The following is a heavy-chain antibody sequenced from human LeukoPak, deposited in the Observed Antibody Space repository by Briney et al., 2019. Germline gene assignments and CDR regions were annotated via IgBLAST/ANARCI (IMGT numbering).Heavy chain of an antibody. CDR2: IYYSGST. CDR1: GGSISSYY. CDR3: ASTTAPYWFDP. V-gene: IGHV4-59*01. Sequence: SETLSLTCTVSGGSISSYYWSWIRQPPGKGLEWIGYIYYSGSTNYNPSLKSRVTISVDTSKNQFSLKLSSVIAADTAVYYCASTTAPYWFDPWGQGTLVTVSS. D-gene: IGHD4-17*01. J-gene: IGHJ5*02.